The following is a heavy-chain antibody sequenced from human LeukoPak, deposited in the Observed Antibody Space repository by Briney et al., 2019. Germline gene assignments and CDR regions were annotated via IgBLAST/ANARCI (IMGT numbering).Heavy chain of an antibody. V-gene: IGHV1-24*01. D-gene: IGHD1-26*01. Sequence: ASVKVSCKVSGYTLTELSMHWVRQAPGEGLEWMGGFDPEDGETIYAQKFQGRVTMTEDTSTDTAYMELSSLRSEDTAVYYCATFDVGATTLALDYWGQGTLVTVSS. J-gene: IGHJ4*02. CDR3: ATFDVGATTLALDY. CDR2: FDPEDGET. CDR1: GYTLTELS.